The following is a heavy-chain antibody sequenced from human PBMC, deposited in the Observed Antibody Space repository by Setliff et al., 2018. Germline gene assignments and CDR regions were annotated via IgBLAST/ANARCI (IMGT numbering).Heavy chain of an antibody. CDR2: IQGSGNT. CDR3: AGTPARGTTWLSPFDY. J-gene: IGHJ4*02. V-gene: IGHV4-61*02. D-gene: IGHD5-12*01. Sequence: SETLSLTCTVSGGSVGSGNFYWSWIRQTAGKGLERIGLIQGSGNTNYNPSLQSRVTISIDTSMNQFSLKMTSVTAADTALYYCAGTPARGTTWLSPFDYWGQGTLVTVSS. CDR1: GGSVGSGNFY.